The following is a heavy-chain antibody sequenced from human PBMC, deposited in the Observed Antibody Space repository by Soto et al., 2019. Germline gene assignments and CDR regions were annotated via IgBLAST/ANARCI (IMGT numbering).Heavy chain of an antibody. CDR3: ARVTRFLEWLPSLYYYYGMDV. Sequence: GGSLRLSCAASGFTFSSYSMNWVRQAPGKGLEWVSYISSSSSTIYYADSVKGRFTISRDNAKNSLYLQMNSLRDEDTAVYYCARVTRFLEWLPSLYYYYGMDVWGQGTTVTVSS. J-gene: IGHJ6*02. V-gene: IGHV3-48*02. CDR2: ISSSSSTI. CDR1: GFTFSSYS. D-gene: IGHD3-3*01.